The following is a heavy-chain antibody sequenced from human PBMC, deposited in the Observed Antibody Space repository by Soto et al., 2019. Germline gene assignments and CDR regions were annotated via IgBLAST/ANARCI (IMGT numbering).Heavy chain of an antibody. D-gene: IGHD5-18*01. CDR3: ARVRDSFGYQF. CDR2: IHYRGST. J-gene: IGHJ4*02. V-gene: IGHV4-59*01. CDR1: GGSISNYY. Sequence: SETLSLTCTVSGGSISNYYWTWMRQPPGKGLEWIGFIHYRGSTDYNPSLKSRVTISLDISKRQFSLRLSSVTAADTAVYYCARVRDSFGYQFWGQGTLVTVSS.